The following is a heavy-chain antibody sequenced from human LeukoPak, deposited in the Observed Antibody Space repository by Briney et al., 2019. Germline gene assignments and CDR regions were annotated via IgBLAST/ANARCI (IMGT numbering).Heavy chain of an antibody. CDR3: ARDPPRWELPLDAFDI. J-gene: IGHJ3*02. CDR1: GFTFSSCA. V-gene: IGHV3-30*04. CDR2: ISFDGRNE. Sequence: PGGSLRLSCAASGFTFSSCAMHWVRQAPGKGLEWVAVISFDGRNEYYADSVKGRFTISRDNAKNTLYLQMNSLRAEDTAVYYCARDPPRWELPLDAFDIWGQGTMVTVSS. D-gene: IGHD1-26*01.